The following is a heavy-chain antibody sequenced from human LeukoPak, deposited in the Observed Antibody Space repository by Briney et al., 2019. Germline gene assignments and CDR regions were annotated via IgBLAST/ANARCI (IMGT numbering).Heavy chain of an antibody. Sequence: SVKVSCKASGGTFSSYAISWVRQAPGQGLEWMGRIIPIFGTANYAQKFQGRVTITTDESTSTAYMELSSLRSEDTAVCYCARDTATIYGDSDPNWFDPWGQGTLVTVSS. CDR1: GGTFSSYA. D-gene: IGHD4-17*01. V-gene: IGHV1-69*05. CDR3: ARDTATIYGDSDPNWFDP. J-gene: IGHJ5*02. CDR2: IIPIFGTA.